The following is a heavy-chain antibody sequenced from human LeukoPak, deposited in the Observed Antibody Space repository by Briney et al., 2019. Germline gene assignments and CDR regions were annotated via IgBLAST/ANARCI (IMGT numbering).Heavy chain of an antibody. CDR1: GYSFTSYG. CDR3: GRGSGSYDY. D-gene: IGHD1-26*01. CDR2: INTYNGNT. J-gene: IGHJ4*02. V-gene: IGHV1-18*01. Sequence: ASVKVSCKTSGYSFTSYGISWVRQAPGQGLEWMGWINTYNGNTNTAQKLSGRVTITTDTYTSTAYMELRSLRSDDTAVYYCGRGSGSYDYWGEATLVSDSP.